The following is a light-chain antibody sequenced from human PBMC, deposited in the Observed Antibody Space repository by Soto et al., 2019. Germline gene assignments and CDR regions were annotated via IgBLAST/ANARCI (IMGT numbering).Light chain of an antibody. CDR1: QSVSSSY. CDR3: QQYGSSPFT. Sequence: EIVLTQSPGTLSLSPGERATLSCRASQSVSSSYLAWYQQKPGQAPRLLIFVASSRATGIPDRFSGSASGTDFTLTISRLEPEDFAVYYCQQYGSSPFTFGPGTKVGIK. J-gene: IGKJ3*01. CDR2: VAS. V-gene: IGKV3-20*01.